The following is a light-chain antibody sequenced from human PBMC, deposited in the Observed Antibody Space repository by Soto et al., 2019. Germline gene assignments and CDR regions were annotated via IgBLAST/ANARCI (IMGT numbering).Light chain of an antibody. V-gene: IGKV3-15*01. CDR2: GAS. CDR1: QSVSSK. Sequence: EIVMTKSPATLSVSPGERATLSCRASQSVSSKLAWYQQKPGQAPRLLIYGASTRATGIPARFSGSGSGTEFTLTISSLQSEDFAVYYCQEYNNWHPVTFGGGTKVDI. CDR3: QEYNNWHPVT. J-gene: IGKJ4*01.